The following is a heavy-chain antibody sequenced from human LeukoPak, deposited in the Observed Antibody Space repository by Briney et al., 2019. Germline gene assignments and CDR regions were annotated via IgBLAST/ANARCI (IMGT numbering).Heavy chain of an antibody. CDR3: ARHISSWQSTPLDY. D-gene: IGHD6-13*01. V-gene: IGHV3-30*04. CDR1: GFTFSSFA. CDR2: ISYDGRNK. Sequence: GGSLRLSCAASGFTFSSFAMHWVRQAPGKGLEWVAVISYDGRNKYYADSVEGRFTISGDNSKNTLYLQMNSLRAEDTAVYYCARHISSWQSTPLDYWGQGTLVTVSS. J-gene: IGHJ4*02.